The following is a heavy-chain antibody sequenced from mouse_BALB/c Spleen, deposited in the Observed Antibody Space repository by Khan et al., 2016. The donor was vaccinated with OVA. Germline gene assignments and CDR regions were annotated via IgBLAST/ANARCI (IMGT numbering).Heavy chain of an antibody. CDR2: INPYNGDT. J-gene: IGHJ4*01. V-gene: IGHV1-20*02. CDR3: ARSYDCYAMDY. D-gene: IGHD1-1*02. CDR1: GYSFTGYF. Sequence: VQLKQSGPELVKPGASVKISCKASGYSFTGYFMNWVMQSHGKSLEWIGRINPYNGDTFYNQKFKGKATLTVVKSSSTAHMELRSLASEDSAVYYCARSYDCYAMDYWGQGTSVTVSS.